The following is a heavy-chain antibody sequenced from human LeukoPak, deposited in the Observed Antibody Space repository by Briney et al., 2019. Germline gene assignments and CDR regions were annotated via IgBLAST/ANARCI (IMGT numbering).Heavy chain of an antibody. CDR3: ARDGDYYDSSGYYYPSFDY. D-gene: IGHD3-22*01. CDR1: GYTFTSYG. V-gene: IGHV1-69*04. J-gene: IGHJ4*02. Sequence: ASVKVSCKASGYTFTSYGISWVRQAPGQGLEWMGRIIPILGIANYAQKFQGRVTITADKSTSTAYMELSSLRSEDTAVYYCARDGDYYDSSGYYYPSFDYWGQGTLVIVSS. CDR2: IIPILGIA.